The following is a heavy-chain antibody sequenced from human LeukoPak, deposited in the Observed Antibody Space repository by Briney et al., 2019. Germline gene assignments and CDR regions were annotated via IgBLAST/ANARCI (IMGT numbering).Heavy chain of an antibody. D-gene: IGHD3-3*01. J-gene: IGHJ3*02. CDR2: ISGSGGST. Sequence: GGSLRLSCAASGFTFSSYAMSWVRQAPGKGLQWLSAISGSGGSTYYADSVKGRFTISRDNSKNTLYLQMNSLRAEDTAVYYCARGLLRFLEYFSDAFDMWGQGTMVTVSS. CDR3: ARGLLRFLEYFSDAFDM. CDR1: GFTFSSYA. V-gene: IGHV3-23*01.